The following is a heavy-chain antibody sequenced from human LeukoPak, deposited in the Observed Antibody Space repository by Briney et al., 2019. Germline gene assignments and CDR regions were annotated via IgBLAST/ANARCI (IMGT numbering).Heavy chain of an antibody. J-gene: IGHJ4*02. CDR1: GGSISSYY. CDR2: IYYSGST. CDR3: ARHGASGWTQNFDY. D-gene: IGHD6-19*01. V-gene: IGHV4-59*08. Sequence: PSETLSLTCTVSGGSISSYYWSWIRQPPGKGLEWIAYIYYSGSTNYNSSLKSRVTISVDTSKNQFSLKLSSVTAADTAVYYCARHGASGWTQNFDYWGQGTLVTVSS.